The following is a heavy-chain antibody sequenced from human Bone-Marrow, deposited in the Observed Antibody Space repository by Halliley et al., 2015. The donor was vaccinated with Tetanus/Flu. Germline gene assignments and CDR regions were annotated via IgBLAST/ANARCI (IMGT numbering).Heavy chain of an antibody. CDR2: IHHSGRT. J-gene: IGHJ4*02. D-gene: IGHD1-26*01. CDR3: ATSRGSYLDY. Sequence: TLSLTCAVSGASISSSNWWCWVRQPPGKGLEWIGEIHHSGRTNYNPSLKSRATISLDKSKNRFSLRLNSVTAADTASYYCATSRGSYLDYWGPGTLVTVSS. CDR1: GASISSSNW. V-gene: IGHV4-4*02.